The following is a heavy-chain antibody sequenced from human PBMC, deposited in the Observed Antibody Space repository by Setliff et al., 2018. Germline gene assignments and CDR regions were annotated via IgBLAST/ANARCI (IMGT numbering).Heavy chain of an antibody. J-gene: IGHJ4*02. D-gene: IGHD3-3*01. CDR2: INPKNGGA. V-gene: IGHV1-46*01. CDR1: GYTFTGYY. CDR3: ARGRDFWSGYLVY. Sequence: ASVKVSCKASGYTFTGYYIHWVRQAPGQGLEWMGVINPKNGGATYPQNLQGRVTMTRDTSMSTVYMELSSLRSEDTAVYYCARGRDFWSGYLVYWGQGTLVTV.